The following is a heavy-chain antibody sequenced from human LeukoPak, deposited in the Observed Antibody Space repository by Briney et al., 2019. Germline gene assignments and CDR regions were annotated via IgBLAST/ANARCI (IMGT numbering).Heavy chain of an antibody. J-gene: IGHJ4*02. CDR3: ARNASNSGTSYFDY. CDR1: GGSIGSGRYY. D-gene: IGHD1-26*01. Sequence: SETLSLTCTVSGGSIGSGRYYWAWIRQPPGKGLEWIGSIYNSWSTSYNPSLKSRVAMSVDTSKNQFSLRLDSVTAADTAVYHCARNASNSGTSYFDYWGQGTLITVSS. CDR2: IYNSWST. V-gene: IGHV4-39*01.